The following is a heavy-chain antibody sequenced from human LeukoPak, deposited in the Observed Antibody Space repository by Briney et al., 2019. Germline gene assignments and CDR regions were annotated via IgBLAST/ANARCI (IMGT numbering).Heavy chain of an antibody. Sequence: SETLSLTCTVSGGSISSYYWSWIRQPPGKGLEWIGYIYYSGSTNYNPSLKSRVTISVDTSKNQFSLKLSSVTAADTAVYYCARGRILRFLEWLLEDYYYMDVWGKGTTVTVSS. V-gene: IGHV4-59*01. J-gene: IGHJ6*03. CDR2: IYYSGST. CDR3: ARGRILRFLEWLLEDYYYMDV. CDR1: GGSISSYY. D-gene: IGHD3-3*01.